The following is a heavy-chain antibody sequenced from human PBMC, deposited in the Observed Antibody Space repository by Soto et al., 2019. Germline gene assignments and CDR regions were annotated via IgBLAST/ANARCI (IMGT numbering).Heavy chain of an antibody. CDR2: IIPISDSA. D-gene: IGHD2-2*02. V-gene: IGHV1-69*13. CDR1: RGTFSSDT. Sequence: ASVKVSCKAPRGTFSSDTISWVRQSPGQGLEWMGGIIPISDSAHYAQNFQDRVTITADESTSTVYMELSSLSSEDTAVYYCATLVPAPIKLYPRLGWFDPWGQGTLVTVSS. J-gene: IGHJ5*02. CDR3: ATLVPAPIKLYPRLGWFDP.